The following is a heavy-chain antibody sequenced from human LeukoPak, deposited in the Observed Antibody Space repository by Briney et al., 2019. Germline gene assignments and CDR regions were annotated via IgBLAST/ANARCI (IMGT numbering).Heavy chain of an antibody. CDR2: IKQDGSEK. CDR1: GFTFSSYW. V-gene: IGHV3-7*01. D-gene: IGHD5-12*01. J-gene: IGHJ4*02. CDR3: ARDRGEWLRQDFDY. Sequence: GGSLRLSCAASGFTFSSYWMSWVRQAPGKGLEWVANIKQDGSEKYYVDSVKGRFTISRDNAKNSLYLQMNSLRAEDTAVYYCARDRGEWLRQDFDYCGQGTLVTVSS.